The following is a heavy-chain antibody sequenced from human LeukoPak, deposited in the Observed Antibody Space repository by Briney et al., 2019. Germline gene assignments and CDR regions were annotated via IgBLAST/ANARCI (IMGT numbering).Heavy chain of an antibody. D-gene: IGHD2-2*01. Sequence: SETLSLTCTVSGGSISSSSYYWGWIRQPPGKGLEWNGSIYYSGSTYYNPSLKSRVTISVDTSKNQFSLKLSSVTAADTAVYYCARHSVVVVPAELDYWGQGTLVSVSS. J-gene: IGHJ4*02. CDR1: GGSISSSSYY. V-gene: IGHV4-39*01. CDR3: ARHSVVVVPAELDY. CDR2: IYYSGST.